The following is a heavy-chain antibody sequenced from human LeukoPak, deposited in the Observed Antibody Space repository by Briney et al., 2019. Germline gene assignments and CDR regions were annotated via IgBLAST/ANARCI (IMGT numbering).Heavy chain of an antibody. Sequence: GSLRLFRGTSGITFRHFALEWVRQAPGEGLEWVFSIRGGGANPHYADSVKGRFTISRDNSKNTLYMEMNSLRAEDTAVYYCAKCSYTYGNDAYDIWGQGTMVTVSS. V-gene: IGHV3-23*01. CDR3: AKCSYTYGNDAYDI. J-gene: IGHJ3*02. CDR1: GITFRHFA. D-gene: IGHD5-18*01. CDR2: IRGGGANP.